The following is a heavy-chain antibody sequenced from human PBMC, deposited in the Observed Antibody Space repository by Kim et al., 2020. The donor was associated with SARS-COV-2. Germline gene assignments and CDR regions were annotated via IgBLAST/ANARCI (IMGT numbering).Heavy chain of an antibody. V-gene: IGHV4-61*02. CDR2: IYTSGST. D-gene: IGHD3-22*01. CDR3: ARVFTMIVGMWYFDL. J-gene: IGHJ2*01. Sequence: SETLSLTCTVSGGSISSGSYYWSWIRQPAGKGLEWIGRIYTSGSTNYNPSLKSRVTISVDTSKNQFSLKLSSVTAADTAVYYCARVFTMIVGMWYFDLWGRGTLVTVSS. CDR1: GGSISSGSYY.